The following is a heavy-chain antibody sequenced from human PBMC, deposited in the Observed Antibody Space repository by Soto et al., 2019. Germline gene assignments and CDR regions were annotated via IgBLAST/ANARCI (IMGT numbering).Heavy chain of an antibody. CDR2: VTVTGGST. V-gene: IGHV3-23*04. J-gene: IGHJ5*02. CDR3: ARQRSPEGWFDP. CDR1: TMSFNTYG. Sequence: EVQLVESGGGLVKPGGSLRLSCAASTMSFNTYGVTWVRQAPGKGLEWVSTVTVTGGSTYYADSVKGRFTISRDRSNYTVSLLLNSLRVEDTAIYYCARQRSPEGWFDPWGQGTLVTVSS. D-gene: IGHD3-10*01.